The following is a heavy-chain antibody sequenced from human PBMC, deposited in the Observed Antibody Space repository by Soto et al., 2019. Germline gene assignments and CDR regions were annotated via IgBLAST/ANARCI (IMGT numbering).Heavy chain of an antibody. D-gene: IGHD5-12*01. CDR1: GGSIISSNW. V-gene: IGHV4-4*02. CDR2: IYHSGGT. Sequence: PSETLSLTCAVAGGSIISSNWWSWVRKPPGKGLEWIGEIYHSGGTNYNPSLKSRVTISVDKSKNQFSLKLSSVTAADTAVYYCARAGQWLPTNWFDPWGQGTLVTVS. CDR3: ARAGQWLPTNWFDP. J-gene: IGHJ5*02.